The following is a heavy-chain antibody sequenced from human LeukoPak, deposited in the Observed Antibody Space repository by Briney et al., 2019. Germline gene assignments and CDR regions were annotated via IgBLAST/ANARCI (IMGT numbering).Heavy chain of an antibody. CDR2: ISSSGSTI. Sequence: GGSLRLSCAASGFTFSSYEMNWVRQAPGKGLEWVSYISSSGSTIYYADSVKGRFTISRDNAKNSLYLQMNSLRAEDTAVYYCAKENYYDSSGYLNWFDPWGQGTLVTVSS. CDR1: GFTFSSYE. D-gene: IGHD3-22*01. V-gene: IGHV3-48*03. J-gene: IGHJ5*02. CDR3: AKENYYDSSGYLNWFDP.